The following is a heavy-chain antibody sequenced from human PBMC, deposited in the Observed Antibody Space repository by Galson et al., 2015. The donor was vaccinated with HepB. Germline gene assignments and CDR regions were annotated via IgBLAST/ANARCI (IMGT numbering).Heavy chain of an antibody. D-gene: IGHD1-26*01. CDR2: ISGSGGST. CDR1: EFTFSSYA. Sequence: SLRLSCAASEFTFSSYAMSWVRQAPGKGLEWVSAISGSGGSTYYADSVKGRFTISRDDSKNTLYLQMNSLRAEDTAVYYCAKDREGALGGYWGQGTLVTVSS. V-gene: IGHV3-23*01. CDR3: AKDREGALGGY. J-gene: IGHJ4*02.